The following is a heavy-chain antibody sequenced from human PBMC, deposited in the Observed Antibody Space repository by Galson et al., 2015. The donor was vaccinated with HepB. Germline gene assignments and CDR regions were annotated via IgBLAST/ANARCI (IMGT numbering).Heavy chain of an antibody. CDR2: INPSGGST. Sequence: SVKVSCKASGYTFTSYYMHWVRQAPGQGLEWMGIINPSGGSTSYAQKFQGRVTMTKDTSTSTVYMELSSLRSEDTAVYYCARVATSGYDSLTGYYKGNNFDYWGQGTLVTVSS. J-gene: IGHJ4*02. CDR3: ARVATSGYDSLTGYYKGNNFDY. V-gene: IGHV1-46*03. CDR1: GYTFTSYY. D-gene: IGHD3-9*01.